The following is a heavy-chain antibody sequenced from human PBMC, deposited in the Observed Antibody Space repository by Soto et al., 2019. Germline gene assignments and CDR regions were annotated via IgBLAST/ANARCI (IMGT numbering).Heavy chain of an antibody. V-gene: IGHV3-7*01. Sequence: GGSLRLSCVGSAFSFSSYWMTWVRQAPGKGLEWVANIKQDGTEKFYVDSVKGRFTISRDNGKNSLYLEMNSLRAEDTAVYYCAREKWLQFYFYYGLDVWGQGTTVTVSS. J-gene: IGHJ6*02. CDR3: AREKWLQFYFYYGLDV. CDR2: IKQDGTEK. CDR1: AFSFSSYW. D-gene: IGHD4-4*01.